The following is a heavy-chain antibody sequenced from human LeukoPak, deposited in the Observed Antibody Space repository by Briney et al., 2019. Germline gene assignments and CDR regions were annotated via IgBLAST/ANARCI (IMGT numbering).Heavy chain of an antibody. J-gene: IGHJ4*02. V-gene: IGHV4-39*07. CDR2: TYTSGST. D-gene: IGHD6-6*01. Sequence: SETLSLTCTVSGGSISSSSYYWGWIRQPPGKGLEWIGRTYTSGSTNYNPSLKSRVTMSVDTSKNQSSLKLSSVTAADTAVYYCARDREYSSSFDYWGQGTLVTVSS. CDR1: GGSISSSSYY. CDR3: ARDREYSSSFDY.